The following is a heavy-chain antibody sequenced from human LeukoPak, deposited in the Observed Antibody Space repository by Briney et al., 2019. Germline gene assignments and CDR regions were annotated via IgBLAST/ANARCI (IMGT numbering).Heavy chain of an antibody. J-gene: IGHJ5*02. Sequence: ASVKVSCKASGYTFTGYYMHWVRQAPGQGLEWMGIINPSGGSTSYAQKFQGRVTMTRDTSTSTVYMELSSLRSEDTAVYYCARAVVAAAGTGVYWFDPWGQGTLVTVSS. CDR3: ARAVVAAAGTGVYWFDP. CDR2: INPSGGST. CDR1: GYTFTGYY. D-gene: IGHD6-13*01. V-gene: IGHV1-46*01.